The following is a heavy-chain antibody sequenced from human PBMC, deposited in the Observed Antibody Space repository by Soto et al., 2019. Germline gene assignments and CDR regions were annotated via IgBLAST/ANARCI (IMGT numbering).Heavy chain of an antibody. D-gene: IGHD3-22*01. V-gene: IGHV1-69*11. CDR1: GYTFTSYG. Sequence: ASVKVSCKASGYTFTSYGISWVRQAPGQGLEWMGRIIANNGTANYAQKFQGRVTITADESTSTAYMELSSLRSEDTAVYYCARAGYYDSSEDFQHWGQGTLVTVSS. J-gene: IGHJ1*01. CDR3: ARAGYYDSSEDFQH. CDR2: IIANNGTA.